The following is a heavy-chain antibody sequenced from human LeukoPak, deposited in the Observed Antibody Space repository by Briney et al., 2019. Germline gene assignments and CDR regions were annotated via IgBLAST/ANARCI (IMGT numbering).Heavy chain of an antibody. CDR1: GFTFSSYS. CDR2: ISSSSSYI. CDR3: ASSHYSSSWYDY. V-gene: IGHV3-21*01. D-gene: IGHD6-13*01. J-gene: IGHJ4*02. Sequence: GGSLRVSCAASGFTFSSYSMNWVRQAPGKGLEWVSSISSSSSYIYYADSVKGRFTISRDNAKNSLYLQMNSLRAEDTAVYYCASSHYSSSWYDYWGQGTLVTVSS.